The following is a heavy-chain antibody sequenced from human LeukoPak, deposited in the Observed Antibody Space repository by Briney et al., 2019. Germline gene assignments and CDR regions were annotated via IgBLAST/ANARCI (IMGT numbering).Heavy chain of an antibody. V-gene: IGHV4-30-2*01. J-gene: IGHJ4*02. CDR1: GGSISSGGYY. Sequence: SETLSLTCTVSGGSISSGGYYWSWIRQPPGKGLEWIGYIYHSGSTYYNPSLKSRVTISVDRSKNQFSLKLSSVTAADTAVYYCARGKYQLPPDYWGQGTLVTVSS. D-gene: IGHD2-2*01. CDR3: ARGKYQLPPDY. CDR2: IYHSGST.